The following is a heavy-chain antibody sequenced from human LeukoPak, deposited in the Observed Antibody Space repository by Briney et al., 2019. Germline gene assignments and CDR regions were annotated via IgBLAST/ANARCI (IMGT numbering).Heavy chain of an antibody. CDR2: INPNSGGT. CDR3: ARVWKGVNTAMVTHYYFDY. D-gene: IGHD5-18*01. V-gene: IGHV1-2*02. J-gene: IGHJ4*02. Sequence: ASVKVSCKASGYTFTGYYMHWVRQAPGQGLEWMGWINPNSGGTNYAQKFQGRVTMTRDTSISTAYMELRSLRSDDTAVYYCARVWKGVNTAMVTHYYFDYWGQGTLVTVSS. CDR1: GYTFTGYY.